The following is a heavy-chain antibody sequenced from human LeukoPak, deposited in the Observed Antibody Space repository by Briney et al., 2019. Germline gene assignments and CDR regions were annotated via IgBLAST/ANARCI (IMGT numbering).Heavy chain of an antibody. CDR1: GFTFSSYE. CDR2: ISSSGSTI. V-gene: IGHV3-48*03. J-gene: IGHJ4*02. D-gene: IGHD3-9*01. CDR3: ARDLVTQIFDY. Sequence: GGSLRLSCAASGFTFSSYEMNWVRQAPGKGLEWVSYISSSGSTIYYAASVKGLFSIYRENAKNSLNLQMNSLRAEDTSVYYCARDLVTQIFDYWGQGTLVTVSS.